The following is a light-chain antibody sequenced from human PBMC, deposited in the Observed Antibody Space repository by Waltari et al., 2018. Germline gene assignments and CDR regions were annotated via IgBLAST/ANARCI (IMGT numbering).Light chain of an antibody. V-gene: IGLV3-1*01. J-gene: IGLJ2*01. CDR2: QDT. CDR3: QAWDSSTAV. CDR1: QLGDKY. Sequence: SYELTQPPSVSVSPGQPASNTCPRDQLGDKYVCVYQQKPGQSPVLVIYQDTKRPPGIPERFSASNSGNTATLTISGTQAMDEADYYCQAWDSSTAVFGGGTKLTVL.